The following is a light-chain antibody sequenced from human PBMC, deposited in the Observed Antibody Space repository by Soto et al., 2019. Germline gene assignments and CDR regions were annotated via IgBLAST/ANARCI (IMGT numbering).Light chain of an antibody. CDR1: LSVSSN. J-gene: IGKJ1*01. CDR2: DAS. Sequence: EILMTQSPDTLSVSPGERATLSCRASLSVSSNLAWYQQKPGQAPRLLIYDASSRATGIPARFSGSGSETEFTLTISRLQSEDFAVYYCQQYNDWPRTFGQGTRWIS. CDR3: QQYNDWPRT. V-gene: IGKV3-15*01.